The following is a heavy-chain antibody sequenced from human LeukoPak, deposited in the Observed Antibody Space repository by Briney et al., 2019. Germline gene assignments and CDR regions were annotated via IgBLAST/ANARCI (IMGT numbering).Heavy chain of an antibody. Sequence: GESLKISCKGSGYSFTSYWITWVRQMPGKGLDWMGRIDPSDSYTNYSPSFQGHVTISADKSISTAYLQWSSLKASDTAMYYCAARARDYGDFDFDYWGQGTLVTVSS. V-gene: IGHV5-10-1*01. J-gene: IGHJ4*02. CDR1: GYSFTSYW. CDR3: AARARDYGDFDFDY. D-gene: IGHD4-17*01. CDR2: IDPSDSYT.